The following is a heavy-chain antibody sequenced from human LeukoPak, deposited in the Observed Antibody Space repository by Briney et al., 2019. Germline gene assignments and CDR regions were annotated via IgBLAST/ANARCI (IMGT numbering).Heavy chain of an antibody. CDR2: INPSNGGT. J-gene: IGHJ4*02. D-gene: IGHD3-10*01. Sequence: GASVKVSCKASGYSFTTYYMHWVRQAPGQGLEWMGLINPSNGGTNYAQKFQGRVTMTRDTSTSTVYMELSSLRSEDTAVYYCARVGRGFGELGYDYWGQGTLVIVSS. V-gene: IGHV1-46*01. CDR1: GYSFTTYY. CDR3: ARVGRGFGELGYDY.